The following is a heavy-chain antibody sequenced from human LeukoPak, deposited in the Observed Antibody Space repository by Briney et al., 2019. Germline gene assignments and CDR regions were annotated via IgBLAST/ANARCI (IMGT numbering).Heavy chain of an antibody. Sequence: GPEWIGLIYTGGSTNYNPSLKSRVTISIDTSKNQFSLRLNSVIAADTAVYYCARDFFPWGQGTLVTVSS. CDR2: IYTGGST. CDR3: ARDFFP. V-gene: IGHV4-61*02. J-gene: IGHJ5*02. D-gene: IGHD3-3*01.